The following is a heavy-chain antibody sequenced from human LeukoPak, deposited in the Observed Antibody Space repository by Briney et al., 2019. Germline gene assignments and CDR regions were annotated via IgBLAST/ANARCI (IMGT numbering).Heavy chain of an antibody. Sequence: GESLKISCKVSGYSFTSYWIGWVRQMPGKGLEWMGIIYPGDSDTRYSPSFQGQVTISADKSISTAYLQWSSLKASDTAMYYCTISVAGTVGINWFDPWGQGTLVTVSS. CDR1: GYSFTSYW. D-gene: IGHD6-19*01. CDR3: TISVAGTVGINWFDP. J-gene: IGHJ5*02. V-gene: IGHV5-51*01. CDR2: IYPGDSDT.